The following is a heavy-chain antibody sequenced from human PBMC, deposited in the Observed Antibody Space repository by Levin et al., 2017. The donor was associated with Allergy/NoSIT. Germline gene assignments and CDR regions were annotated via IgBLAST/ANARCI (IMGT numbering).Heavy chain of an antibody. D-gene: IGHD6-19*01. CDR1: GFTFNSYA. CDR2: ISISGGST. Sequence: GGSLRLSCAASGFTFNSYAMSWVRQAPGKGLEWVSAISISGGSTYYADSVKGRFTISRDNSKNTLYLQMNNLRAEDTAVYYCAKIRPYEAVAGTCDYWGQGTLVTVSS. J-gene: IGHJ4*02. CDR3: AKIRPYEAVAGTCDY. V-gene: IGHV3-23*01.